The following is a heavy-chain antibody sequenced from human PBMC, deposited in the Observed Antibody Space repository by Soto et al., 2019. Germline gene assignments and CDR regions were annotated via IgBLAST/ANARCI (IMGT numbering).Heavy chain of an antibody. V-gene: IGHV4-31*03. CDR2: IYYSGST. Sequence: PSETLSLTCTVSGGSISSGGYYWSWIRQHPGKGLEWIGYIYYSGSTYYNPSLKSRVTISVDTSKNQFSLKLSSVTAADTAVYYCARDRHGVRGVIVPFDAFDIWGQGTMVTVSS. D-gene: IGHD3-10*01. J-gene: IGHJ3*02. CDR1: GGSISSGGYY. CDR3: ARDRHGVRGVIVPFDAFDI.